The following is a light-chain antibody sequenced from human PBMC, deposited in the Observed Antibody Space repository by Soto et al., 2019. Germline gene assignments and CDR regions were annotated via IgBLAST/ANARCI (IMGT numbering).Light chain of an antibody. CDR3: SSYTSGSTFV. J-gene: IGLJ1*01. V-gene: IGLV2-14*02. CDR2: EGS. Sequence: QSALTQPASVSGSPGQSITISCTVTSSDIGIYNTVSWYQQHPGKAPKLMIFEGSKRPSGVSNRFSGSKSDNTASLTISGLQAEDEADYYCSSYTSGSTFVFGTGTKLTVL. CDR1: SSDIGIYNT.